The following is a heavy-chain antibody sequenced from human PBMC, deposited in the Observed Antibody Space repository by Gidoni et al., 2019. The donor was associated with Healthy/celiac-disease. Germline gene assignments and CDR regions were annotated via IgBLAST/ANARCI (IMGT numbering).Heavy chain of an antibody. CDR3: AASSGWYDGGTGFDY. V-gene: IGHV4-39*01. CDR2: IYYSGST. CDR1: GGSIRSSSYY. D-gene: IGHD6-19*01. Sequence: QLQLQESGPGLVKPSETLSLTCTVSGGSIRSSSYYWGWIRQPPGKGLEWIGSIYYSGSTYYNPSLKSRVTISVDTSKNQFSLKLSSVTAADTAVYYCAASSGWYDGGTGFDYWGQGTLVTVSS. J-gene: IGHJ4*02.